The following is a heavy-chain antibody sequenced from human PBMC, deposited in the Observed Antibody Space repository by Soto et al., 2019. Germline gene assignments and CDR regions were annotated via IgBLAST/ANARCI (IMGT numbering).Heavy chain of an antibody. CDR1: GYTFTIYT. Sequence: QVQLVQSGDDVKKPGSSVKVSCKSSGYTFTIYTVTWVRQAPGQGLEWMGRIIPIFTQTNYAQKFQDRVTITADKSTSTVYMELSGLRYEDTAVYYCARRGVGAAGGMDVWGQWTTVTVSS. CDR3: ARRGVGAAGGMDV. D-gene: IGHD1-26*01. CDR2: IIPIFTQT. V-gene: IGHV1-69*02. J-gene: IGHJ6*02.